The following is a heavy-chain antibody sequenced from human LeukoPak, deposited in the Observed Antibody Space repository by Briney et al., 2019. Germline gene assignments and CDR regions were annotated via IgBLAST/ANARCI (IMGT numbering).Heavy chain of an antibody. CDR3: AKNHERGRYDSFDM. CDR1: GFTFSTYG. J-gene: IGHJ3*02. V-gene: IGHV3-30*02. D-gene: IGHD3-16*02. Sequence: GGSLRLSCAASGFTFSTYGMHWVRQAPGKGLEWVAFIRYDGSNKYYADSVKGRFTISRDNSMNTLYLQLDSLRAEDSAVYYCAKNHERGRYDSFDMWAQGSWVTVSS. CDR2: IRYDGSNK.